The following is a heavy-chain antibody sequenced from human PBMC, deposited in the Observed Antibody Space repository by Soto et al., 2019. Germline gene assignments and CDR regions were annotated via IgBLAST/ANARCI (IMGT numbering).Heavy chain of an antibody. CDR3: ARLNDSSGGAFDI. V-gene: IGHV4-39*01. J-gene: IGHJ3*02. CDR2: IYYSGRT. CDR1: GGSISSSSYY. D-gene: IGHD3-22*01. Sequence: SETLSLTCTVSGGSISSSSYYWGWIRQPPGKGLEWIGSIYYSGRTYYNPSLKSRVTISVDTSKNQFSLKLSSVTAADTAVYYCARLNDSSGGAFDIWGQGTMVTVSS.